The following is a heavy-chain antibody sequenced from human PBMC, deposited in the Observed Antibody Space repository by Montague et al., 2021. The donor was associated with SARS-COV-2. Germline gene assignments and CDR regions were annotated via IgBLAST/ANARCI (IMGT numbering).Heavy chain of an antibody. CDR1: GASVSSGNSY. CDR2: INYRGNT. V-gene: IGHV4-61*01. Sequence: SETLSLTCTVSGASVSSGNSYWIWIRQPPGKGLEWIGYINYRGNTNHNPSLRSRVSISVDTSKNQLSLNLSSATAADTVLFYCVRVGHPSGACPYYMAVWGQGTTVTVSS. CDR3: VRVGHPSGACPYYMAV. D-gene: IGHD3-3*01. J-gene: IGHJ6*03.